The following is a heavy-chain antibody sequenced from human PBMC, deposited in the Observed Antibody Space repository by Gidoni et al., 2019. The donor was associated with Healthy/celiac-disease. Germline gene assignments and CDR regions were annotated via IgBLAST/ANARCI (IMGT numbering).Heavy chain of an antibody. Sequence: EVQLVESGGGLVQPGGSLRLSCAASGFTFSSYSMNWVRQAPGKGLEWVSYISSSSSTIYYADSVKGRFTISRDNAKNSLYLQMNSLRAEDTAVYYCARDRDYDYYYYYMDVWGKGTTVTVSS. CDR3: ARDRDYDYYYYYMDV. J-gene: IGHJ6*03. CDR1: GFTFSSYS. CDR2: ISSSSSTI. V-gene: IGHV3-48*01. D-gene: IGHD3-10*01.